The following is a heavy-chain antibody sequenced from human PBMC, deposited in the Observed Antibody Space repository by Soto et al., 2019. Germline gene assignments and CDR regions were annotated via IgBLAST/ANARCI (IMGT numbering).Heavy chain of an antibody. CDR3: ARINKGYGTDS. J-gene: IGHJ4*02. Sequence: SETLSLTCTVSGGSISSSSYYWGGIRQPPGKGLEWIASIDYTGNTFYNPSLTSRVTISVDTSKNQFSLKVTSVTAADTAVYYCARINKGYGTDSWGQGTLVTVSS. D-gene: IGHD5-18*01. CDR1: GGSISSSSYY. CDR2: IDYTGNT. V-gene: IGHV4-39*01.